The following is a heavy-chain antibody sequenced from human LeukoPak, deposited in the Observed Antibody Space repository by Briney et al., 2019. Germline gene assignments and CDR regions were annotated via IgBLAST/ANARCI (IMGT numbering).Heavy chain of an antibody. CDR1: GFTFSSYA. CDR2: ISGSGGST. J-gene: IGHJ4*02. CDR3: AKDYYDSSGPTLDY. V-gene: IGHV3-23*01. D-gene: IGHD3-22*01. Sequence: GGSLRLSCAASGFTFSSYAMSWVRQSPGKGLEWVSAISGSGGSTYYADSVKGRFTISRDNSKNTLYLQMNSLRAEDTAVYYCAKDYYDSSGPTLDYWGQGTLVTVSS.